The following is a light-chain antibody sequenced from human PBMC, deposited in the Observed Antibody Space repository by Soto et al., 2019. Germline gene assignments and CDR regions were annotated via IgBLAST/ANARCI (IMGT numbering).Light chain of an antibody. CDR2: AAS. Sequence: DIQMTQSPSSLYASVGDRVTITCRASQSISSDLNWYQQKPGKAPKLMIYAASSLQSGVPSRFSGSGSGTDFTLTISRLEHEDFAVYYCQQYGTSQLTFGGGTKVEIK. V-gene: IGKV1-39*01. CDR1: QSISSD. J-gene: IGKJ4*01. CDR3: QQYGTSQLT.